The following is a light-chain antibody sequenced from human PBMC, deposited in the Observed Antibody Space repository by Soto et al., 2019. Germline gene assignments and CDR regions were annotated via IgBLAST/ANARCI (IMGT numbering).Light chain of an antibody. CDR2: GAS. Sequence: EIVMTQSPATLSVSPGERATLSCRASQSVGSNLAWYQQKPGQAPRLLIYGASTRATGIPARFSGSGSGTEFTLTICSLQSEDFAIYFCQQYNNWPPDRTFGQGTNIEIK. CDR3: QQYNNWPPDRT. V-gene: IGKV3-15*01. CDR1: QSVGSN. J-gene: IGKJ1*01.